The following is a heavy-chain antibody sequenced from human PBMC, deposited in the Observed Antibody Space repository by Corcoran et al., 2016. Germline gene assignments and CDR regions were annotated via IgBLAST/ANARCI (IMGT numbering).Heavy chain of an antibody. J-gene: IGHJ6*01. CDR3: ARRWFGIVDTVDV. Sequence: EVQLVQSGAEARKPGESLKIYCKGSGIDFRNSWIGRVRQMPGKGLAWMGIISPGASNVLYSTSLQGRGTISADRSIRTVYLQWSSLEASDTAIYYCARRWFGIVDTVDVWGQVTTVTVSS. D-gene: IGHD2-15*01. CDR2: ISPGASNV. V-gene: IGHV5-51*01. CDR1: GIDFRNSW.